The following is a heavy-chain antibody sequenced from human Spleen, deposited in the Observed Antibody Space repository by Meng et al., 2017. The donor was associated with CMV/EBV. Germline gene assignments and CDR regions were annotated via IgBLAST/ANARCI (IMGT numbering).Heavy chain of an antibody. J-gene: IGHJ6*02. CDR2: IYYSGST. D-gene: IGHD4-11*01. CDR1: GASVSSNTFY. Sequence: SETLSLTCSVSGASVSSNTFYWSWIRQPPGKGLEWIGYIYYSGSTNYNPSLKSRVTISVDRSKNQFSLKVTSVTAADTGVYYCARWRLTTDYYYYNGMDVWGQGTTVTVSS. CDR3: ARWRLTTDYYYYNGMDV. V-gene: IGHV4-61*01.